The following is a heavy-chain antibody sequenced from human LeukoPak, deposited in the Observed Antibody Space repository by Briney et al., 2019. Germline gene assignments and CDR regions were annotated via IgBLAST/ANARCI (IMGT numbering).Heavy chain of an antibody. J-gene: IGHJ4*02. V-gene: IGHV3-23*01. D-gene: IGHD5-18*01. CDR1: GFTFSSYG. CDR2: ISGSGGST. CDR3: ARGVQLWLQGHYFDY. Sequence: GGTLRLSCAASGFTFSSYGMSWVRQAPGQGLEWVSAISGSGGSTYYADSVKGRFTISRDNAKNSLYLQMNSLRAEDTAVYYCARGVQLWLQGHYFDYWGQGTLVTVSS.